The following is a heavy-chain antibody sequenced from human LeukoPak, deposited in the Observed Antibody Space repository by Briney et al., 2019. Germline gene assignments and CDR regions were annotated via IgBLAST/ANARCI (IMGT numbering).Heavy chain of an antibody. CDR1: GGSSSSYY. CDR3: ARWGYDSSGYYYIGAFDI. CDR2: IYYSGST. V-gene: IGHV4-59*01. D-gene: IGHD3-22*01. J-gene: IGHJ3*02. Sequence: TSETLSLTCTVSGGSSSSYYWRWMRQPPGKGREWVGYIYYSGSTNYHPSLKRRVTISVDTSKNQFSLKLSSVTAADTAVYYCARWGYDSSGYYYIGAFDIWGQGTMVTVSS.